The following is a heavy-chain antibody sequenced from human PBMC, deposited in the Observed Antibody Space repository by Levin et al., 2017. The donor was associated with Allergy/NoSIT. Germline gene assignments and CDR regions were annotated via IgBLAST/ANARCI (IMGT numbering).Heavy chain of an antibody. V-gene: IGHV1-2*06. CDR2: INPNSGGT. Sequence: ASVKVSCKASGYTFTGYYMHWVRQAPGQGLEWMGRINPNSGGTNYAQKFQGRVTMTRDTSISTAYMELSRLRSDDTAVYYCARSGSSSRSFVAYWGQGTLVTVSS. D-gene: IGHD6-6*01. CDR3: ARSGSSSRSFVAY. J-gene: IGHJ4*02. CDR1: GYTFTGYY.